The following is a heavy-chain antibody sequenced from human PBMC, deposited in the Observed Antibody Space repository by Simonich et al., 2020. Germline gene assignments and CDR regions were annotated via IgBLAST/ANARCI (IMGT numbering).Heavy chain of an antibody. V-gene: IGHV4-59*12. Sequence: QVQLQESGPGLVKPSENLSLTCTVSGGSISSYYWSWIRQPPGKGLEWLGYIYYSGSTNSNPSLKSRVTISVDTSKNQFSLKLSSVTAADTAVYYCARGGRYCSSTSCYYYYYYMDVWGKGTTVTVSS. CDR2: IYYSGST. J-gene: IGHJ6*03. D-gene: IGHD2-2*01. CDR3: ARGGRYCSSTSCYYYYYYMDV. CDR1: GGSISSYY.